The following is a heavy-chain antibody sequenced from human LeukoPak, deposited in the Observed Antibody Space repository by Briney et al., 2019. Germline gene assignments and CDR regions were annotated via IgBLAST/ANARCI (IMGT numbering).Heavy chain of an antibody. J-gene: IGHJ3*01. CDR3: ARGTTTVQRRDTFDV. CDR1: GFTFSSYW. D-gene: IGHD4-11*01. CDR2: ISTTSSHI. V-gene: IGHV3-21*01. Sequence: GWSLRVSCAASGFTFSSYWMSWVRQAPGKGLEWVASISTTSSHIYYAESLKGRFTISRDNAKNSLYLQMNSLRAEDTAVYYCARGTTTVQRRDTFDVWGQETRVTVSS.